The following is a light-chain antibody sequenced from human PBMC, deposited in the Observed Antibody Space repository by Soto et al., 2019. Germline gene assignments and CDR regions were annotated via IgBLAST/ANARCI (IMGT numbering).Light chain of an antibody. CDR1: QSIDKY. CDR2: AAS. V-gene: IGKV1-39*01. Sequence: DIQMTQSPSSLSASVGDRVTITCRASQSIDKYLNWYQQKPGKGPNLLIYAASNLRTGVPSRFSGSGSGTDFTLTISSLLPEDFATYFFQQSYSTPSLTFGGGTKVEIK. J-gene: IGKJ4*01. CDR3: QQSYSTPSLT.